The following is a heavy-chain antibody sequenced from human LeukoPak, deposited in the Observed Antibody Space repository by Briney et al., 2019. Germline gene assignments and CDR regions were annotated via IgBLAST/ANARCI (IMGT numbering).Heavy chain of an antibody. CDR1: GFTFSSYA. J-gene: IGHJ4*02. D-gene: IGHD3-22*01. CDR3: ARDPYYYDSSGYSDY. CDR2: ISYDGSNK. V-gene: IGHV3-30*01. Sequence: GGSLRLSCAASGFTFSSYAMHWVRQAPGKGLEWVAVISYDGSNKYCADSVKGRFTISRDNSKNTLYLQMNSLRAEDTAVYYCARDPYYYDSSGYSDYWGQGTLVTVSS.